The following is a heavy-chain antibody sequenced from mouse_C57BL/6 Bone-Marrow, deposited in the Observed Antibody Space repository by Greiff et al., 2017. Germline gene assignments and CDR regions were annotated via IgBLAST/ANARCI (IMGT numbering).Heavy chain of an antibody. D-gene: IGHD2-2*01. J-gene: IGHJ3*01. CDR1: GFSLPSYG. CDR2: LWSGGCT. V-gene: IGHV2-2*01. Sequence: VQLQESGPGLVQPSQSLSITCTVSGFSLPSYGVHWVRPSPGQGLEWLGVLWSGGCTDYNAAFISRLRLSKDNSKSQVFFKRNRRQADETARYYCARKKENGYEGFAYWGKVTLVTVSA. CDR3: ARKKENGYEGFAY.